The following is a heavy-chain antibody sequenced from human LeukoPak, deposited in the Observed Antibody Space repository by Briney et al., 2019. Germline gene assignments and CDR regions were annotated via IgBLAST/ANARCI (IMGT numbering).Heavy chain of an antibody. V-gene: IGHV3-11*03. D-gene: IGHD1-26*01. CDR2: ISSSTYT. CDR3: ARISGSYVFDY. CDR1: GFTFSDYY. J-gene: IGHJ4*02. Sequence: GGSLRLSCAASGFTFSDYYMSWIRQAPGKGLEWISYISSSTYTNYAVSVKGRFTISRDNAKNSMYLQMNSLSAEDTAVYYCARISGSYVFDYWGQGTLVTVSS.